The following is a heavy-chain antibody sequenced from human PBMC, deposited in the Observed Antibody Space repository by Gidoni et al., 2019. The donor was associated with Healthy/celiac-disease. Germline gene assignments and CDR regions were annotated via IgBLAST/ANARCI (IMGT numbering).Heavy chain of an antibody. Sequence: QVQLVQSGAEVKKPGSSVKVSCKASGGTFSSYTISWVRQAPGQGLEWMGRILPILGLAHSAQKFHGRVTITADKSTSTAYMELSSLRSEDTAVYYCASDGYLYGVYVGWFDPWGQGPLVTVSS. J-gene: IGHJ5*02. V-gene: IGHV1-69*02. CDR3: ASDGYLYGVYVGWFDP. CDR1: GGTFSSYT. CDR2: ILPILGLA. D-gene: IGHD4-17*01.